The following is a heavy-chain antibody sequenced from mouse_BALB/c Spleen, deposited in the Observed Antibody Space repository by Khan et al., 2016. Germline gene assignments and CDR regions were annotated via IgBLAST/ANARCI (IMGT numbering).Heavy chain of an antibody. J-gene: IGHJ2*01. CDR2: IWPGGST. Sequence: QVQLKESGPGLVAPSQSLSITCTVSGFSLTTYGVHWVCQPPGKGLKWLGVIWPGGSTNYNSALMSRLSISKDNSKSQVFLKMNSLQTDDTAIYYCARVQSGNYDYFDYWGQGTTLTVSS. CDR1: GFSLTTYG. D-gene: IGHD2-10*02. CDR3: ARVQSGNYDYFDY. V-gene: IGHV2-9*02.